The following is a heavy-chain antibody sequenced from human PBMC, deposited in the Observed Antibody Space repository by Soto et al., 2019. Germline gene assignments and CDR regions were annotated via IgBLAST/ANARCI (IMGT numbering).Heavy chain of an antibody. V-gene: IGHV1-18*04. D-gene: IGHD3-10*01. Sequence: QVHLVQSGAEMRKPGASVRVSCKASGYTFSSYGISWVRQAPGQGLEWLGWISGNNGATNYAQKVQGRVNMTTDTATRTAYMELGSLRSDDKAIYFCARDLKYFRFNGNWFDTWGQGTLVTVSS. CDR1: GYTFSSYG. CDR3: ARDLKYFRFNGNWFDT. J-gene: IGHJ5*02. CDR2: ISGNNGAT.